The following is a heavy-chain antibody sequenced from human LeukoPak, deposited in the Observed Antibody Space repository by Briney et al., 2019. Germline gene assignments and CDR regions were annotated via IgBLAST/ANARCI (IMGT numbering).Heavy chain of an antibody. CDR1: VFTLTSST. D-gene: IGHD5-24*01. Sequence: GASVKVSSTGSVFTLTSSTMCRGRHTRGQRLEWIGWIVVGSGNTNYAQKFQERVTITRDMSTRTAYMELSSLRSDATPVYYSAAERDGCKPYYYYAMDVGGQGTTVTVSS. V-gene: IGHV1-58*02. CDR2: IVVGSGNT. CDR3: AAERDGCKPYYYYAMDV. J-gene: IGHJ6*01.